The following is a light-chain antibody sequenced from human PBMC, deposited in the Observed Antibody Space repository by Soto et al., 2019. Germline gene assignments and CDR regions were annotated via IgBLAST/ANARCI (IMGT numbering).Light chain of an antibody. CDR2: GAS. CDR3: QQYYSTPHT. CDR1: QSVSSSY. V-gene: IGKV3-20*01. J-gene: IGKJ2*01. Sequence: EIVLTQSPGTLSLSPGERATLSCRASQSVSSSYLAWYQQKPGQAPRPLIYGASSRATGIPDRFSGSGSGTDFILTISSLQAEDVAVYYCQQYYSTPHTFGQGTKLEIK.